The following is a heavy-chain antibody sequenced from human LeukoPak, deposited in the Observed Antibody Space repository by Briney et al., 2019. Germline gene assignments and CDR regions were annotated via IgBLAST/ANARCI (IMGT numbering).Heavy chain of an antibody. J-gene: IGHJ4*02. CDR1: GFTFSSYA. D-gene: IGHD1-7*01. Sequence: GGSLRLSCSASGFTFSSYAMHWVRQAPGKGLEWVAVISYNGRNQNYADSVQGRFTISRDNSKNMLYLQMNSLRAEDTAVYYCARAHNWKYGTFDYWGQGTLVTVSS. CDR2: ISYNGRNQ. V-gene: IGHV3-30*04. CDR3: ARAHNWKYGTFDY.